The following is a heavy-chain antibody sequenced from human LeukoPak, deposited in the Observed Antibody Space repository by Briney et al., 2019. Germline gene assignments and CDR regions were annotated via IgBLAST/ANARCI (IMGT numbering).Heavy chain of an antibody. V-gene: IGHV3-30*18. CDR2: ISYDGSNK. CDR1: GFTFSSYG. CDR3: AKDGPYYYGSGSFNWFDP. D-gene: IGHD3-10*01. J-gene: IGHJ5*02. Sequence: GGSLRLSCAASGFTFSSYGMHWVRQAPGKGREWVAVISYDGSNKYYADSVKGRFTISRDNSKNTLYLQMNSLRAEDTAVYYCAKDGPYYYGSGSFNWFDPWGQGTLVTVSS.